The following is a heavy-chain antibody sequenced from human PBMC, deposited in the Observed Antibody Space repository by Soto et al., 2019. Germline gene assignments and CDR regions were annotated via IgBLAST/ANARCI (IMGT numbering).Heavy chain of an antibody. D-gene: IGHD3-22*01. CDR1: GFTFSSYD. CDR2: IGTAGDT. J-gene: IGHJ3*02. CDR3: ARAGYYDSSGYSRHDAFDI. Sequence: EVQLVESGGGLVQPGGSLRLSCAASGFTFSSYDMHWVRQATGKGLEWVSAIGTAGDTYYPGSVKGRFTISRENAKNSLYLQMNSLRAGDTAVYYCARAGYYDSSGYSRHDAFDIWGQGTMVTVSS. V-gene: IGHV3-13*01.